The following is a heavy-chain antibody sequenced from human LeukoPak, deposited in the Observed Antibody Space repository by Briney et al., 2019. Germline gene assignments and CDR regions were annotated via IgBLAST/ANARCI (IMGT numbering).Heavy chain of an antibody. CDR2: IYQSGST. V-gene: IGHV4-38-2*02. CDR1: GYSISSCYY. CDR3: ARDYGSYSRSGYSYGYQYNWFDP. Sequence: PSETLSLPCTVSGYSISSCYYWGWIRQPPGKGLEWIGMIYQSGSTYYNPCLKCRVTISVDTSKNQFSLKLSSVPAADTAVYYCARDYGSYSRSGYSYGYQYNWFDPWGQGTLVTVSS. D-gene: IGHD5-18*01. J-gene: IGHJ5*02.